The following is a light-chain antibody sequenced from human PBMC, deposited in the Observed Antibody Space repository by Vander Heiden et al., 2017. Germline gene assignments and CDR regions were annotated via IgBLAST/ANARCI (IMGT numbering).Light chain of an antibody. Sequence: DIQMPQSPSSLSASVGDRVTITCRASQSISSYLNWYQQKPGKAPKLLIYAASSLQSGVPSRFSGSGSGTDFTLTISSLQPEDFATYYCQQSYSTLTWTFGQGTKVEIK. CDR2: AAS. V-gene: IGKV1-39*01. CDR1: QSISSY. CDR3: QQSYSTLTWT. J-gene: IGKJ1*01.